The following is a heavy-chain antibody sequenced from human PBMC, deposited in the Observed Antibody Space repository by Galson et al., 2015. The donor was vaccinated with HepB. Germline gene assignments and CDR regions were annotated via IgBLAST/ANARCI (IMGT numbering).Heavy chain of an antibody. D-gene: IGHD3-10*01. CDR2: ISPNSGGT. J-gene: IGHJ4*02. CDR1: GYTFTGNY. CDR3: ASLSMVRGDARGD. Sequence: SCKASGYTFTGNYIHWVRQAPGQGLEWMGWISPNSGGTNYAQKFQGRVTMTADTSISTAYMELSRLRSDDTAVYYCASLSMVRGDARGDWGQGTLVTVSS. V-gene: IGHV1-2*02.